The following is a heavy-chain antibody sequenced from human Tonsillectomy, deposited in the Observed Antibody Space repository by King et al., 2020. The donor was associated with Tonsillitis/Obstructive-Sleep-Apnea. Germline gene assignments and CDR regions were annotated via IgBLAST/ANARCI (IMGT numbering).Heavy chain of an antibody. CDR1: GFTFSSYA. CDR2: ISASGGST. V-gene: IGHV3-23*04. D-gene: IGHD5-12*01. J-gene: IGHJ4*02. CDR3: AKLVALRDTYFDY. Sequence: QLVQSGGGLVQPGGSLRLSCAASGFTFSSYAMTWVRQAPGKGLEWVSAISASGGSTYYADSVRGRFTISRDNSKSTLYLQMNSLRAEDTAVYYCAKLVALRDTYFDYWGQRTLVTVSS.